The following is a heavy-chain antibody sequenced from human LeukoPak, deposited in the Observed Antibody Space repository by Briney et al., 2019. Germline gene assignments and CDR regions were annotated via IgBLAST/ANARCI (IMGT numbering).Heavy chain of an antibody. D-gene: IGHD2-2*01. Sequence: TSGTLSLTCTVSGGSIRSTSYYWGWIRQPPGKGLEWIGSIYYSGSTNYNPSLKSRVTMSVDTSKNQFSLKLSSVTAADTAVYYCARDVVVVPAATLYYYYYYMDVWGKGTTVTVSS. CDR2: IYYSGST. V-gene: IGHV4-39*07. CDR3: ARDVVVVPAATLYYYYYYMDV. J-gene: IGHJ6*03. CDR1: GGSIRSTSYY.